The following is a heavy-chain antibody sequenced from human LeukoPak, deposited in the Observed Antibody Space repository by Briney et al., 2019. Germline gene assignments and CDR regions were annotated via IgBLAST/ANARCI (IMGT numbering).Heavy chain of an antibody. Sequence: KPGGSLRLSCAASGFTFSDYYMSWIRQAPGKGLEWVSYISSSGSTIYYADSVKGRFTISRDNAKNSLYLQINSLRAEDTAVYYCARDPTDSSGWRHFDYWGQGTLVTVSS. J-gene: IGHJ4*02. D-gene: IGHD6-19*01. CDR1: GFTFSDYY. V-gene: IGHV3-11*01. CDR2: ISSSGSTI. CDR3: ARDPTDSSGWRHFDY.